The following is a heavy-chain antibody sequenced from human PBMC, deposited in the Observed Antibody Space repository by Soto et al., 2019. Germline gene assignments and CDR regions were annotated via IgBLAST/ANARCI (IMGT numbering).Heavy chain of an antibody. CDR1: GFTLSSYY. CDR3: ARGFGSFYYMDV. CDR2: IGTAGDT. D-gene: IGHD3-10*01. J-gene: IGHJ6*03. V-gene: IGHV3-13*01. Sequence: PGGSLRLSCAASGFTLSSYYMHWVRQAPGRGLEWVSVIGTAGDTSHRGSVKGRFTISREKANNSLYLQMNSLLAGDTAVYYCARGFGSFYYMDVWGKGTTVTVSS.